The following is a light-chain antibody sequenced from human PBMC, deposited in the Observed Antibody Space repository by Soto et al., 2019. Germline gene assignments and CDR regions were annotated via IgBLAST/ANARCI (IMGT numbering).Light chain of an antibody. V-gene: IGKV3-11*01. CDR2: DAF. CDR3: QQRSNWPPLT. CDR1: QSVGNF. J-gene: IGKJ5*01. Sequence: EIVLTQSPATLSLSPGERATLSCRASQSVGNFLAWYQQKPGQAPRLLIYDAFNRASGIPARFSGSGSGTDFSLTISSLEPEDFAVYNCQQRSNWPPLTFGQGTRLEIK.